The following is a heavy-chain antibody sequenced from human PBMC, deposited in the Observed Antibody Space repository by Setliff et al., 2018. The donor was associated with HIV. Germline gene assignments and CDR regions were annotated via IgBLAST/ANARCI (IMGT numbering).Heavy chain of an antibody. J-gene: IGHJ6*03. CDR3: ARDKGGTYDGMYYYYYMDV. Sequence: SETLSLTCTVSGGSINSYFWSWIRQPPGEGLEWIAYIYYTGSTNYNPSLNSRVSISADTSKNQFSLKLNSVTAADTAVYFCARDKGGTYDGMYYYYYMDVWGKGTTVTVS. CDR2: IYYTGST. V-gene: IGHV4-59*12. CDR1: GGSINSYF. D-gene: IGHD1-26*01.